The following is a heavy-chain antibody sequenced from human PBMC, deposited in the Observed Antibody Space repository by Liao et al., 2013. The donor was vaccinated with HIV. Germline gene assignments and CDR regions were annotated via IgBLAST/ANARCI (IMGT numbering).Heavy chain of an antibody. CDR1: GGSISSGDYY. CDR3: ARCRDGYPRGYQFDN. J-gene: IGHJ5*01. CDR2: SYYTGST. D-gene: IGHD5-24*01. Sequence: QVQLQESGPGLVKPSQTLSLTCTVSGGSISSGDYYWGWIRQPPGKGLEWVGYSYYTGSTYSNPSLKTRVTILVDTSKNQFSLQLSSVTAADTAVYYCARCRDGYPRGYQFDNWGRGTRRSPSPQ. V-gene: IGHV4-30-4*08.